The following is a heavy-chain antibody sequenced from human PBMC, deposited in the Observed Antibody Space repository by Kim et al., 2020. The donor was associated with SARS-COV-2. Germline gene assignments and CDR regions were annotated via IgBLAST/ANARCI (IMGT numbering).Heavy chain of an antibody. CDR1: GGSISSGGYY. J-gene: IGHJ4*02. V-gene: IGHV4-39*07. CDR2: IYSSGST. Sequence: SETLSLTCTVSGGSISSGGYYWGWIRQPPGKGLEWIGSIYSSGSTYYNPSLESRVTISVDTSKNQFSLKLSSVTAADTAVFYCARDRFYSISSQGEFDHWGQGTLVTVSS. D-gene: IGHD6-13*01. CDR3: ARDRFYSISSQGEFDH.